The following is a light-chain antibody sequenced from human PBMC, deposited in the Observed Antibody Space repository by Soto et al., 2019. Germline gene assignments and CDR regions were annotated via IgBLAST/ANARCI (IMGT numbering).Light chain of an antibody. V-gene: IGLV2-14*03. CDR3: SSYTSSSTHV. CDR1: SSDVGAYNF. CDR2: DVS. Sequence: QSSLTQPASVSGSPGQSITISCTGSSSDVGAYNFVSWYQQHPGKVPRLMIFDVSSRPSGVSDRFSGSKSGNTASLTISGLQAEDEGDYYCSSYTSSSTHVFGSGTKVTVL. J-gene: IGLJ1*01.